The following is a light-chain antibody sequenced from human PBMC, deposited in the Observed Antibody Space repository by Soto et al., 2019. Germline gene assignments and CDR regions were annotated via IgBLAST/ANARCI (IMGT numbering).Light chain of an antibody. CDR3: QQYNNWPSWT. V-gene: IGKV3-15*01. CDR1: QSVSSK. J-gene: IGKJ1*01. Sequence: EIVMPQSPVTLSVSPGERATLSCRASQSVSSKLAWYQQKPGQAPRLLIYGTSTRATGIPARFSGSGSGTEFTLTISSLQSEDFAVYYCQQYNNWPSWTFGQGTKVDIK. CDR2: GTS.